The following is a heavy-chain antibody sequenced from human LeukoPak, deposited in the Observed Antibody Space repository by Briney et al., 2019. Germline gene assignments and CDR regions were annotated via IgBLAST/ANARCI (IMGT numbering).Heavy chain of an antibody. D-gene: IGHD1-26*01. CDR1: GFTVSSNY. J-gene: IGHJ6*03. CDR2: IYSGGST. CDR3: ARNGGGSYGSFDYYYYMDV. V-gene: IGHV3-66*01. Sequence: PGGSLRLSCAASGFTVSSNYMSWVRQAPGKGLEWVSVIYSGGSTYYADSVKGGFTISRDNSKNTLYLQMNSLRAEDTAVYYCARNGGGSYGSFDYYYYMDVWGKGTTVTVSS.